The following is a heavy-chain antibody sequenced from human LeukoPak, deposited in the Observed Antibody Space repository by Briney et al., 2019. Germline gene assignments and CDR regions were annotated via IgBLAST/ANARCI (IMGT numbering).Heavy chain of an antibody. CDR2: LSWSSENI. CDR3: AKDLDDYGDYVFDH. CDR1: GFTFDDYA. D-gene: IGHD4-17*01. V-gene: IGHV3-9*01. J-gene: IGHJ4*02. Sequence: GRSLRLSCAASGFTFDDYAMHWVRQAPGKGLEWVSGLSWSSENIDYADSVKGRFTISRDNGQNSLYLQMNSLRPEDTAIYYCAKDLDDYGDYVFDHWGQGTLVIVSS.